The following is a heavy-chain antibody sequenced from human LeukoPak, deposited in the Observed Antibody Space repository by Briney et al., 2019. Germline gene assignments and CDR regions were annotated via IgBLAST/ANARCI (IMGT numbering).Heavy chain of an antibody. Sequence: SETLSLTCAVYGGSFSGYYWSWIRQPPGKGLEWIGEINHSGSSNYNPSLKSRVTISVDTSKNQFSLKLSSVTAADSAVYYCARGRGGGWYHFPPDYWGQGTLVTVSS. CDR3: ARGRGGGWYHFPPDY. CDR1: GGSFSGYY. V-gene: IGHV4-34*01. CDR2: INHSGSS. D-gene: IGHD6-19*01. J-gene: IGHJ4*02.